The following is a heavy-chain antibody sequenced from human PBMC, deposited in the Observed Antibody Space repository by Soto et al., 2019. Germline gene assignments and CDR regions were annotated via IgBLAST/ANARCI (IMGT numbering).Heavy chain of an antibody. CDR2: IYYSGST. D-gene: IGHD2-21*01. Sequence: SETLSLTCTVSGGSISSYYWSWIRQPPGKGLEWIGYIYYSGSTNYNPSLKSRVTISVDTSKNQFSLKLSSVTAADTAVYYCASSSYPNIIDYWGQGTLVTVSS. CDR3: ASSSYPNIIDY. V-gene: IGHV4-59*01. CDR1: GGSISSYY. J-gene: IGHJ4*02.